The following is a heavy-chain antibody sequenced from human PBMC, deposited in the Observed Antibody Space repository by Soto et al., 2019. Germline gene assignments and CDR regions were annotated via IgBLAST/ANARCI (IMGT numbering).Heavy chain of an antibody. CDR1: GFTFSSYA. CDR3: ARAYEGDYFDD. D-gene: IGHD3-16*01. Sequence: QVQLVESGGGVVQPGRSLRLSCAASGFTFSSYAMHWVRQAPGKGLEWVAVISYDGSNKYYADSVKGRFTISRDNSQNTLYLQMNSLRAEDTAVYYCARAYEGDYFDDWGQGTLVTVSS. V-gene: IGHV3-30-3*01. CDR2: ISYDGSNK. J-gene: IGHJ4*02.